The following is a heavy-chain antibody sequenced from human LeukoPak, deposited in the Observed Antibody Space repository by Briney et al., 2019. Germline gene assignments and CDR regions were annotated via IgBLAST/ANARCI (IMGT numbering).Heavy chain of an antibody. V-gene: IGHV4-39*07. CDR1: GGSISSSSYY. CDR2: IHYSGST. D-gene: IGHD2-15*01. CDR3: ARDDRAVAAKDY. Sequence: PSETLSLTCTVSGGSISSSSYYWGWIRQPPGKGLEWIASIHYSGSTYYNPSLKSRVTISVDTSKNQFSLKLSSVTAADTAVYYCARDDRAVAAKDYWGQGTLVTVS. J-gene: IGHJ4*02.